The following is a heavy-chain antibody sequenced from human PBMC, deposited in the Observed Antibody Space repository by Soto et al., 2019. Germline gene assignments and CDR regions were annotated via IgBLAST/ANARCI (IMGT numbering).Heavy chain of an antibody. CDR2: INPKFGDT. CDR3: ARNMDYYYGPGSGNGHGF. Sequence: QVQLVQSGAEMKEPGDPVRVSCEASGYTFTSYYIHWVRQAPGQGLEWMGWINPKFGDTTYAQDFQGRVSMTRDMSISTVYMELSRLTSDDTAIYYCARNMDYYYGPGSGNGHGFWGQGTTVTVFS. CDR1: GYTFTSYY. D-gene: IGHD3-10*01. V-gene: IGHV1-2*02. J-gene: IGHJ6*02.